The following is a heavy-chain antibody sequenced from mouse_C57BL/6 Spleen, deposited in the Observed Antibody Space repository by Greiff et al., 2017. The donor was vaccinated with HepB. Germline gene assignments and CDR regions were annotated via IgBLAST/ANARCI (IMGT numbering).Heavy chain of an antibody. CDR2: IHPNSGST. Sequence: QVQLQQPGAELVKPGASVKLSCKASGYTFTSYWMHWVKQRPGQGLEWIGMIHPNSGSTNYNEKFKSKATLTVDKSYSTAYMQLSSLTSADSAVYYCARGQTGSYAMDDWGQGTSVTVSS. CDR1: GYTFTSYW. D-gene: IGHD4-1*01. CDR3: ARGQTGSYAMDD. J-gene: IGHJ4*01. V-gene: IGHV1-64*01.